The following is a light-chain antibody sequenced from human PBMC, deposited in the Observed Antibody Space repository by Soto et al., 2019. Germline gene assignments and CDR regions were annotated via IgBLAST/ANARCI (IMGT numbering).Light chain of an antibody. Sequence: DIQMTQSPSTLSASVGDRVTIACRASQSISSGLAWYQQKPGKAPKLLIYQASSLESGVPSRFSGSGSGTEFTLTISSLQPDDSATYYCQHYVLYPITFGQGTRLEIK. CDR3: QHYVLYPIT. J-gene: IGKJ5*01. CDR2: QAS. V-gene: IGKV1-5*03. CDR1: QSISSG.